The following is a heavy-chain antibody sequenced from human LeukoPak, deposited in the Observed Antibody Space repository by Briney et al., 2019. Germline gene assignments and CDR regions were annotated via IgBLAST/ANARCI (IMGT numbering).Heavy chain of an antibody. J-gene: IGHJ3*02. D-gene: IGHD6-13*01. Sequence: ASVKVSCKASGYTFTGYYMHWVRQAPGQGLEWMGWINPNSGGTNYAQKFQGRVTMTRDTSISTAYMELSRLRSDDTAVYYCAREGAGYEQQQGAFDIWGQGTMVTVSS. CDR1: GYTFTGYY. CDR2: INPNSGGT. CDR3: AREGAGYEQQQGAFDI. V-gene: IGHV1-2*02.